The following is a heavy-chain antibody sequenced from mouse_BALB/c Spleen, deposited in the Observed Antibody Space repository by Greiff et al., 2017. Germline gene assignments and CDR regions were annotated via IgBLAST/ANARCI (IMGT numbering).Heavy chain of an antibody. CDR2: ISSGGST. J-gene: IGHJ1*01. Sequence: EVKLMESGGGLVKPGGSLKLSCAASGFTFSSYAMSWVRQTPEKRLEWVASISSGGSTYYSDSVMGRFTISRDNARNILYLQMSSLRSEDTAMYYCARRGVVASYFDDWGAGTTVTVSA. V-gene: IGHV5-6-5*01. D-gene: IGHD1-1*01. CDR3: ARRGVVASYFDD. CDR1: GFTFSSYA.